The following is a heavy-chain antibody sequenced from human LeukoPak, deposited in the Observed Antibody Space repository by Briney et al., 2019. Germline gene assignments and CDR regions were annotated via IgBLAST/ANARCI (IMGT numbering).Heavy chain of an antibody. V-gene: IGHV3-15*01. CDR1: GFTFNNAW. CDR3: TADERSHAHDGYDV. CDR2: IKSEVDGETS. Sequence: GGSLRLSCAASGFTFNNAWMSWVRQAPGKGLEWIGNIKSEVDGETSDCIPPVKGRFTISRDDSKNMLYLQMNSLMTEDTAVYYCTADERSHAHDGYDVWGQGTMVTVSS. J-gene: IGHJ3*01. D-gene: IGHD5-24*01.